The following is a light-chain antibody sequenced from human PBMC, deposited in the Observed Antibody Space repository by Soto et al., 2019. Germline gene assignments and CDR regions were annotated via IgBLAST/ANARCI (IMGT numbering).Light chain of an antibody. Sequence: EIVMTQSPATLSVSPVERATLSCMASQSVSSNLAWYQQKPGQAPRLLIYGASTRATGIPARFSGSGSGTDVTLTLSSLQSEDFAVSFCQQRSDWPWTFGQGTKVDI. V-gene: IGKV3-15*01. CDR2: GAS. CDR3: QQRSDWPWT. J-gene: IGKJ1*01. CDR1: QSVSSN.